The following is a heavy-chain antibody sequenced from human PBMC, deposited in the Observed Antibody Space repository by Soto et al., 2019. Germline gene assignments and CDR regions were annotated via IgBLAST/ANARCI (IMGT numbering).Heavy chain of an antibody. D-gene: IGHD1-26*01. V-gene: IGHV4-39*01. Sequence: SETLSLTCTVSGDSISSSSSYWGWIRQPPGKGLEWIGNVYYNGNTYYNPSLKSRLTISVDTSNNQFSLKVRSVTAADTAVYYCARLSGSYNDRYFDSWGQGTLVTVS. CDR1: GDSISSSSSY. CDR2: VYYNGNT. J-gene: IGHJ4*02. CDR3: ARLSGSYNDRYFDS.